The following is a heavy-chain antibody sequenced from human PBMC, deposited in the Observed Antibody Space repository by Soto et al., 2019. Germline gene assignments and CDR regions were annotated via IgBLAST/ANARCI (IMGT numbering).Heavy chain of an antibody. CDR2: ISFDGSKE. Sequence: QLVESGGRGVQPGRSLRLSCEASEFTFSSYAMHWVRQAPGRGLEWVALISFDGSKEYYADSVKGRFIISRDNSRSMVYLQMDSLRPDDTAIYYCARPIPRWSYHYGMGVWGQGTMVTVSS. CDR1: EFTFSSYA. J-gene: IGHJ6*02. V-gene: IGHV3-30*03. CDR3: ARPIPRWSYHYGMGV. D-gene: IGHD2-15*01.